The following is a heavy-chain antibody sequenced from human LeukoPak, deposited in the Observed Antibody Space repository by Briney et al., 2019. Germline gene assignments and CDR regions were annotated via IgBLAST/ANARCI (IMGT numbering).Heavy chain of an antibody. Sequence: TSETLSLTCTVSGASITSYHWSWIRQPAGKGLEWIGRMFYSGNTDYNPSLKSRLTMSIDTSKNQFSLKLSSVTAADTAVYFCARDQEHCSGTSCYPYWYDSWGQGTLVTVSS. V-gene: IGHV4-4*07. CDR2: MFYSGNT. CDR1: GASITSYH. D-gene: IGHD2-2*01. CDR3: ARDQEHCSGTSCYPYWYDS. J-gene: IGHJ5*01.